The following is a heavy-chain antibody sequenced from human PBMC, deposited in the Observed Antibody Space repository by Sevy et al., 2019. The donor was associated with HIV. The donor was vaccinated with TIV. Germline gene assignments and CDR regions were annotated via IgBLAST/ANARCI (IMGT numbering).Heavy chain of an antibody. CDR1: GFTFSSYS. J-gene: IGHJ6*02. CDR3: ASSWRRSAEYGMDV. D-gene: IGHD6-13*01. Sequence: GGSLRLSCAASGFTFSSYSMNWVRQAPGKGLEWVSSISSSSSYIYYADSVKGRFTISRDNAKNSLYLQMNSLRADDTAVYYCASSWRRSAEYGMDVWGQGTTVTVSS. CDR2: ISSSSSYI. V-gene: IGHV3-21*01.